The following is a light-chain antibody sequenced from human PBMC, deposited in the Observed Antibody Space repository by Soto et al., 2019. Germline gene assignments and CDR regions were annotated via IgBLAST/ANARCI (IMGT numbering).Light chain of an antibody. CDR1: SSNIGRNS. V-gene: IGLV1-44*01. CDR3: AAWDDSLNALL. CDR2: SNY. J-gene: IGLJ3*02. Sequence: QSALTQPPSASETPEQRVTISCSGSSSNIGRNSVNWYQHLPGTAPKLLIYSNYQRPSGVPDRFSGSKSGTSASLAISGLQSEDEADYYCAAWDDSLNALLFGGGTKLTVL.